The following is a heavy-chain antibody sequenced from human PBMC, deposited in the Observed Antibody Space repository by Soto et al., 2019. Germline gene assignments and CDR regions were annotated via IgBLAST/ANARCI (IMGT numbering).Heavy chain of an antibody. V-gene: IGHV1-18*01. J-gene: IGHJ6*02. CDR2: ISTYNGDT. CDR1: GYTFTRSG. D-gene: IGHD5-12*01. Sequence: QVQLVQSGAEVKKPGASVKVSCKASGYTFTRSGISWVRQAPGQGLEWMGWISTYNGDTNYAQTFQGRVTMTTDTSTSTAYMELRRLRSDDTAVYYCAREGVAPSYYDGMDVWGQGTPVTVSS. CDR3: AREGVAPSYYDGMDV.